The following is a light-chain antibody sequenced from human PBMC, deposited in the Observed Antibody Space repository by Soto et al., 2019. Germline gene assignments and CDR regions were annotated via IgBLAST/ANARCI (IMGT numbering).Light chain of an antibody. CDR2: EAS. CDR1: QSISDS. Sequence: DIQMTQSPSTLSASVGDRVTITCRASQSISDSLAWYQQKPGKAPKLLIYEASSLKSGVPSRFSGSRSGTEYTLTISSLQPDDFATYYCLQYNGYRTFGQGTKVEIK. J-gene: IGKJ1*01. CDR3: LQYNGYRT. V-gene: IGKV1-5*03.